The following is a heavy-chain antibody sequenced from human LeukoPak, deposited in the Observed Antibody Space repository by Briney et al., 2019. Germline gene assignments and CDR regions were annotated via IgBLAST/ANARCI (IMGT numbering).Heavy chain of an antibody. CDR3: AKTSQEQPDYSSSPGVDY. V-gene: IGHV3-23*01. CDR1: GFTFSGYA. Sequence: LPGGSLRLSCAASGFTFSGYAMSWVRQAPGKGLEWVSAISGSGGSTYYADSVKGRFTISRDNSKNTLYLQMNSLRAEDTAVYYCAKTSQEQPDYSSSPGVDYWGQGTLVTVSS. D-gene: IGHD6-6*01. CDR2: ISGSGGST. J-gene: IGHJ4*02.